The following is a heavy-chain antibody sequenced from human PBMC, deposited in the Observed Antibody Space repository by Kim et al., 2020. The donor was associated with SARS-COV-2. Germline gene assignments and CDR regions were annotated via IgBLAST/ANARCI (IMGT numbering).Heavy chain of an antibody. CDR3: VKGRIAVAGTLDY. J-gene: IGHJ4*02. Sequence: GGSLRLSCSASGFTFSSYAMHWVRQAPGKGLEYVSAISSNGGSTYYADSVKGRFTISRDNSKNTLYLQMSSLRAEDTAVYYCVKGRIAVAGTLDYWGQGTLVTVSS. V-gene: IGHV3-64D*06. CDR1: GFTFSSYA. D-gene: IGHD6-19*01. CDR2: ISSNGGST.